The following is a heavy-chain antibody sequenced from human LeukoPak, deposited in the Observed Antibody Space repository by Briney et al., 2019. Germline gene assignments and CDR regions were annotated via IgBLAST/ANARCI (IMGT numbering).Heavy chain of an antibody. CDR1: GYNFEDYW. CDR2: IYPGDSDV. V-gene: IGHV5-51*07. CDR3: ARRPPSGSGWYYFDS. J-gene: IGHJ4*02. Sequence: GEPLKISCKTSGYNFEDYWISWVHQMPGKGLEWMGIIYPGDSDVRYSPSLQGQISISADKSTSVAYLQWNSLKASDRGMYFCARRPPSGSGWYYFDSWGQGTVVTVSS. D-gene: IGHD6-19*01.